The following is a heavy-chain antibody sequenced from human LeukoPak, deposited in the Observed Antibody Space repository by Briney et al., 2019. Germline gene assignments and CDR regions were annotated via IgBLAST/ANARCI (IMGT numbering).Heavy chain of an antibody. CDR1: GFTFSAYS. CDR2: ISSSSTTI. D-gene: IGHD4-11*01. Sequence: PGGSLRLSCAASGFTFSAYSMNWVRQAPGKGLEWVSYISSSSTTIYYADSVKGRFTISRDNAKNSFYLQMNSLRAEDTAVYYCARDPHSIPTYFDYWGQGTLVTVSS. CDR3: ARDPHSIPTYFDY. V-gene: IGHV3-48*01. J-gene: IGHJ4*02.